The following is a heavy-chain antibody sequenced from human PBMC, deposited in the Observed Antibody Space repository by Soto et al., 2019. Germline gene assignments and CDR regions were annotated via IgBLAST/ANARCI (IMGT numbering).Heavy chain of an antibody. D-gene: IGHD5-12*01. CDR2: IYYSVST. Sequence: SETLSLTCTVSGGSISSYYWSWIRQPPGKGLEWIGYIYYSVSTNYNPSLKSRVTISVDTSKNQFSLKLSSVTAADTAVYYCARADIVATIAFDYWGQGTLVTVSS. J-gene: IGHJ4*02. CDR1: GGSISSYY. CDR3: ARADIVATIAFDY. V-gene: IGHV4-59*01.